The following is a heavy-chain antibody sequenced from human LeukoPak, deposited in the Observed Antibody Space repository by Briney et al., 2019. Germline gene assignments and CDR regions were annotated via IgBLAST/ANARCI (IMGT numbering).Heavy chain of an antibody. V-gene: IGHV5-51*01. CDR1: GCSFSNYW. D-gene: IGHD3-22*01. Sequence: GESLKISCKGSGCSFSNYWIGWVRQMPGKGLEWMGIIYPGDSDTRYSPSFQGQVTISADKSISTAYLQWSSLKASDTAIYYCARLLYYFDSSGSYYAPKAFDIWGQGTMVTVSS. CDR2: IYPGDSDT. CDR3: ARLLYYFDSSGSYYAPKAFDI. J-gene: IGHJ3*02.